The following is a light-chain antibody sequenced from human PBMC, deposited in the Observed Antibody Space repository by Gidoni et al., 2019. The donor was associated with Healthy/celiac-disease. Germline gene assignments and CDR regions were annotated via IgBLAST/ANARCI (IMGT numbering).Light chain of an antibody. CDR3: QAWDSPAVV. J-gene: IGLJ2*01. CDR1: KLGDKY. V-gene: IGLV3-1*01. CDR2: QDS. Sequence: SYELTQPTSVSVSPGQTASITCSGDKLGDKYACWYQQKPGQSPVLVIYQDSKRPSGIPERFSGSNSGNTATLTISGTQAMDEADYYCQAWDSPAVVFGGGTKLTVL.